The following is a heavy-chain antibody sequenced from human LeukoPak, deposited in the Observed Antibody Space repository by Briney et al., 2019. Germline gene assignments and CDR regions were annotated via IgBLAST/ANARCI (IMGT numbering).Heavy chain of an antibody. CDR1: GGSFSGYY. J-gene: IGHJ5*02. CDR3: ERRQLWSSGWFDP. CDR2: INHSGST. Sequence: SETLSLTCAVYGGSFSGYYWSWIRQPPGKGLEWIGEINHSGSTNYNPSLKSRVTISVDTSKNQFSLKLSSVTAADTAVYYCERRQLWSSGWFDPWGQGTLVTVSS. D-gene: IGHD5-18*01. V-gene: IGHV4-34*01.